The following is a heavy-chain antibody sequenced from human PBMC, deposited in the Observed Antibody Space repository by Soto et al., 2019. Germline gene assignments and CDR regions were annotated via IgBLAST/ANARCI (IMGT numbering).Heavy chain of an antibody. CDR3: AKDGIAWH. V-gene: IGHV3-43*01. J-gene: IGHJ4*02. D-gene: IGHD2-15*01. CDR1: GFTFGDYT. Sequence: EVQLVESGGGVVQPGGSLRLSCTASGFTFGDYTMHWVRQAPGKGLEWVSLITWDGINIEYADSVRGRFTISRDNSKNSLYLQMNGLRYEDTAFYYCAKDGIAWHWGQGTLVTVSS. CDR2: ITWDGINI.